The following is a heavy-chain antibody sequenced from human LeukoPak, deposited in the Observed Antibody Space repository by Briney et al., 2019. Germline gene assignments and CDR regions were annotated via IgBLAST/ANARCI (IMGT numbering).Heavy chain of an antibody. D-gene: IGHD6-13*01. Sequence: GGSLRLSCAASGFTFSYYAMSWVRQAPGKGLEWVSGISGSGGSTYYADSVKGRFSISRDNSKNTLYLQMNSLRAEDTAVYYCAKGPYTNSWVYYGMDVWGQGTTVTVSS. J-gene: IGHJ6*02. CDR2: ISGSGGST. CDR1: GFTFSYYA. V-gene: IGHV3-23*01. CDR3: AKGPYTNSWVYYGMDV.